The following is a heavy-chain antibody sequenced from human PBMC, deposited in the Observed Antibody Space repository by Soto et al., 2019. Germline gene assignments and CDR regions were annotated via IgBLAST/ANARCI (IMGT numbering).Heavy chain of an antibody. CDR2: TYYRSRRYN. CDR3: AGTTSHYWYYMDV. V-gene: IGHV6-1*01. CDR1: GDSVSSNSAA. Sequence: QVQLQESGPGLVKPSQTLSLTCAISGDSVSSNSAAWNWIRQSPSRGLEWLGRTYYRSRRYNDNAVSVRSRITVNPDTSKNQFSLQLTSVTPEDTAVYYCAGTTSHYWYYMDVWGKGTTVTVSS. J-gene: IGHJ6*03. D-gene: IGHD1-7*01.